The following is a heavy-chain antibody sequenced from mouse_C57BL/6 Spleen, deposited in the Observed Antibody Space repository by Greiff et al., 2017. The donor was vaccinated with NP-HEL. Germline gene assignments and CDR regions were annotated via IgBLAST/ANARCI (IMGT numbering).Heavy chain of an antibody. D-gene: IGHD1-1*01. CDR1: GYTFTSYW. V-gene: IGHV1-50*01. CDR2: IDPSDRYT. J-gene: IGHJ4*01. CDR3: ARYYYGSGHAMDY. Sequence: QVQLQQPGAELVKPGASVKLSCKASGYTFTSYWMQWVKQRPGQGLEWIGEIDPSDRYTNYNQKFKGKATLTVDTSSSTAYMQLSSLTSEDSAVYYCARYYYGSGHAMDYWGQGTSVTVSS.